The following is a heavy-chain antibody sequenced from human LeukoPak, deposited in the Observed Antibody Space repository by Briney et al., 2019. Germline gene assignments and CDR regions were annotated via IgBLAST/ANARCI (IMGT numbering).Heavy chain of an antibody. Sequence: SETLSLTCTVSGGSISSGSYYWSWIRQPAGKGLEWIGRIYTSGSTNYNPSLKSRVTISVDTSKNQFSLKLSSVTAADTAVYYCARGSGWPPHYMDVWGKGTTVTISS. CDR1: GGSISSGSYY. D-gene: IGHD6-19*01. V-gene: IGHV4-61*02. J-gene: IGHJ6*03. CDR2: IYTSGST. CDR3: ARGSGWPPHYMDV.